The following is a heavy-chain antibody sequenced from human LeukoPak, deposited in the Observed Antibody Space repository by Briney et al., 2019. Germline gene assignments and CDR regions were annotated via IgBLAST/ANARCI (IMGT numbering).Heavy chain of an antibody. CDR2: IYPGDSDT. CDR1: GYSFTTYW. CDR3: ARHRQNLDAFDI. J-gene: IGHJ3*02. Sequence: GESLKISCKASGYSFTTYWIGWVRQMPGKGLEWMGLIYPGDSDTRYSPSFQGQVTISADKSISTAYLQWSSLKASDTAMYYCARHRQNLDAFDIWGQGTMVTVSS. V-gene: IGHV5-51*01. D-gene: IGHD2/OR15-2a*01.